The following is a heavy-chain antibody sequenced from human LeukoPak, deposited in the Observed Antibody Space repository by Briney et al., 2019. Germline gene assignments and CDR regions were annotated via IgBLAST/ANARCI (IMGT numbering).Heavy chain of an antibody. Sequence: SETLSLTCTVSGGSVSSGSYYWSWIRQPPGKGLEWIGYIYYSASTNYNPSLKSRVTISVDTSKNQFSLKLSSVTAADTAVYYCARVIQQLGLYNWFDPWGQGTLVTVSS. J-gene: IGHJ5*02. CDR2: IYYSAST. D-gene: IGHD6-13*01. CDR1: GGSVSSGSYY. V-gene: IGHV4-61*01. CDR3: ARVIQQLGLYNWFDP.